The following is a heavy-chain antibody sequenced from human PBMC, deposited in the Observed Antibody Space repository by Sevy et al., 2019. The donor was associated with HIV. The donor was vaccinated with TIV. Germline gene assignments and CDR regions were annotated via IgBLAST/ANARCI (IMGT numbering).Heavy chain of an antibody. CDR3: ARDSALVIVPTAGFDS. Sequence: GGSLRLSCSASGFTFRSFSMHWVRQAPGKGLEWVAAIWYDGRTKQYADSVKGRFTISRDNSKNMLSLEMNSLRAEDTGLYFCARDSALVIVPTAGFDSWGQGTVVTVS. CDR2: IWYDGRTK. CDR1: GFTFRSFS. V-gene: IGHV3-33*01. D-gene: IGHD1-1*01. J-gene: IGHJ5*01.